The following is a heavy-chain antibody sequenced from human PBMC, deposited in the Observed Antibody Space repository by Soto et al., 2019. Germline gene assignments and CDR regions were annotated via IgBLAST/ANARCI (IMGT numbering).Heavy chain of an antibody. CDR1: GFTFSTYA. CDR3: AKGNGGYYFYSLDV. Sequence: VQLLESGGGLVQPGGSLRISCAASGFTFSTYAISWVRQAPGKGLEWVSTITATGGTRDYADSVKGRFTISRDNSKNTVYLQMNSLRAEDTAIYYCAKGNGGYYFYSLDVWGQGTTVTVSS. J-gene: IGHJ6*02. D-gene: IGHD3-16*01. CDR2: ITATGGTR. V-gene: IGHV3-23*01.